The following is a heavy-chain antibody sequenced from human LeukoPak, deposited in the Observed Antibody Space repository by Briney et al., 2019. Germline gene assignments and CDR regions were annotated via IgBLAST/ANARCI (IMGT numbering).Heavy chain of an antibody. CDR2: IYYSGTT. J-gene: IGHJ3*02. CDR3: ADYTISNWGSGSDAFDI. V-gene: IGHV4-39*01. D-gene: IGHD7-27*01. CDR1: GDSISSGSYY. Sequence: KTSETLSLTCTVSGDSISSGSYYWGWIRQPPGKGLECIGNIYYSGTTYYNPSLKSRVTISVDTSKNQFSLKLSSVTAADTAVYYCADYTISNWGSGSDAFDIWGQGTMVTVSS.